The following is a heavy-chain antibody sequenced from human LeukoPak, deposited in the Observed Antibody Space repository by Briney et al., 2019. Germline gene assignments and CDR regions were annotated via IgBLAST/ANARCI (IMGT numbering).Heavy chain of an antibody. CDR1: GFTVSSYA. V-gene: IGHV3-30-3*01. CDR3: ARDGRIAVAGTGGFDY. D-gene: IGHD6-19*01. J-gene: IGHJ4*02. CDR2: ISYDGSNK. Sequence: GGSLRLSCAASGFTVSSYAMDWVRQARGKGLEWVAVISYDGSNKYYADSVKGRFTISRDNSKNTLYLQMNSLRAEDTAVYYCARDGRIAVAGTGGFDYWGQGTLVTVSS.